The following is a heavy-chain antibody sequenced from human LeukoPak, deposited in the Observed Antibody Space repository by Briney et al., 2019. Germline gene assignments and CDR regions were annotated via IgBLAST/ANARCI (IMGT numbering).Heavy chain of an antibody. V-gene: IGHV4-59*01. Sequence: SETLSLTCTVSGGSTSSYYWSWIRQPPGKGLEWIGYIYYSGSTNYNPSLKSRVTISVDTSKNQFSLKLSSVTAADTAVYYCARGQQPDLDGGQVTLVTVSS. CDR1: GGSTSSYY. D-gene: IGHD6-13*01. CDR3: ARGQQPDLD. CDR2: IYYSGST. J-gene: IGHJ4*02.